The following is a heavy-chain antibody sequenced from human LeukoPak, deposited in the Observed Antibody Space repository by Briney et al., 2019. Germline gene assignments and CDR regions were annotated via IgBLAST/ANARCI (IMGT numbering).Heavy chain of an antibody. J-gene: IGHJ5*02. Sequence: SETLSLTCTVSGGSISSSSYYWGWIRQPPGKGLEWIGSIYYSGSTYYNPSLKSRVTISVDTSKNQFSLKLSSVTAADTAVYYCARIGGLGYGWFDPWGQGTLVTVSS. CDR1: GGSISSSSYY. CDR3: ARIGGLGYGWFDP. V-gene: IGHV4-39*07. D-gene: IGHD5-18*01. CDR2: IYYSGST.